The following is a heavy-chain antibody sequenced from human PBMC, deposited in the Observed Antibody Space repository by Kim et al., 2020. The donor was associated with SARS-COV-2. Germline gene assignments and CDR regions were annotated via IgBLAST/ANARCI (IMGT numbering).Heavy chain of an antibody. V-gene: IGHV3-30-3*01. Sequence: GGSLRLSCAASGFTFSSYAMHWVRQAPGKGLEWVAVISYDGSNKYYADSVKGRFTISRDNSKNTLYLQMNSLRAEDTAVYYCARESSYDYVWGSYRYYYGMDVWGQGTTVTVSS. J-gene: IGHJ6*02. CDR1: GFTFSSYA. CDR2: ISYDGSNK. CDR3: ARESSYDYVWGSYRYYYGMDV. D-gene: IGHD3-16*02.